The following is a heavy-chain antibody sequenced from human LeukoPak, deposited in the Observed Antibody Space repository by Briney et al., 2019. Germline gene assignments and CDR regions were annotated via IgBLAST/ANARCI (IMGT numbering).Heavy chain of an antibody. CDR3: AKDSIIRSQWLPLRWYFDY. D-gene: IGHD6-19*01. CDR1: GGTFSSYA. Sequence: SVKVSCKASGGTFSSYAISWVRQAPGQGLEWMGRIIPILGIANYAQKFQGRVTITADKSTSTAYMELSSLRSEDTAVYYCAKDSIIRSQWLPLRWYFDYWGQGTLVTVSS. J-gene: IGHJ4*02. CDR2: IIPILGIA. V-gene: IGHV1-69*04.